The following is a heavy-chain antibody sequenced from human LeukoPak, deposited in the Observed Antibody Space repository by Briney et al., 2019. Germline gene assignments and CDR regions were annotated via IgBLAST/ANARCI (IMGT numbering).Heavy chain of an antibody. CDR3: ARDTWKAYFDSGSYQTTYYGMDV. V-gene: IGHV4-59*01. CDR1: GGSISSFY. D-gene: IGHD3-10*01. Sequence: SETLSLTCIVSGGSISSFYWSWVRQPPGKGLEWIGYISNSGSRNYSPSLKSRVTISLDTSKNQFSLRLGSVTAADTAVYYCARDTWKAYFDSGSYQTTYYGMDVWGQGTTVAVSS. J-gene: IGHJ6*02. CDR2: ISNSGSR.